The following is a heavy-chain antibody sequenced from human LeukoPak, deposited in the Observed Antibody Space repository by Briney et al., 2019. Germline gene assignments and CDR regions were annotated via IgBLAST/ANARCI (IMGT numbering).Heavy chain of an antibody. J-gene: IGHJ4*02. CDR2: IKSKTDGGTT. CDR1: GFTFSNAW. CDR3: TTEGTAMVTSLDY. D-gene: IGHD5-18*01. V-gene: IGHV3-15*01. Sequence: PGGSLRLSCAASGFTFSNAWMSRVRQAPGKGLEWVGRIKSKTDGGTTDYAAPVKGRFTISRDDSKNTLYLQMNSLKTEDTAVYYCTTEGTAMVTSLDYWGQGTLVTVSS.